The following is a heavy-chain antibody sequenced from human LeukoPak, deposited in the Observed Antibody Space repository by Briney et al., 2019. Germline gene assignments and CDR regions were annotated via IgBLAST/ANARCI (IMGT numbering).Heavy chain of an antibody. CDR2: IIPIFGTA. V-gene: IGHV1-69*05. Sequence: VASVKVSCKASGGTFSGYAISWVPRTPGQRLEWMGGIIPIFGTANSAQTFQGRVTITTADSTSTAYMELSSLRSQDTAVYYCARESITGTKGSSHYYYMDVWGKGTTVTVSS. D-gene: IGHD1-20*01. CDR1: GGTFSGYA. CDR3: ARESITGTKGSSHYYYMDV. J-gene: IGHJ6*03.